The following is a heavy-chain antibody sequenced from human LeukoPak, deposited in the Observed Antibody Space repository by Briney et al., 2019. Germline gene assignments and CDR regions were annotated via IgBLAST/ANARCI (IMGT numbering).Heavy chain of an antibody. Sequence: SETLSLTCTVAGDSISVYYWHWIRQPPGKGLEWIAYIFYSGSANYNPSLKSRVTISVDTSKNPFSLKLSPVTAADTAVYYWARDRSISARLFYYWGQGTLVTVSP. J-gene: IGHJ4*02. CDR2: IFYSGSA. CDR3: ARDRSISARLFYY. D-gene: IGHD6-6*01. V-gene: IGHV4-59*01. CDR1: GDSISVYY.